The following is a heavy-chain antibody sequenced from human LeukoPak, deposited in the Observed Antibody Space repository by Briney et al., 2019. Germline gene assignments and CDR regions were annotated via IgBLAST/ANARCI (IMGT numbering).Heavy chain of an antibody. CDR1: GGSISSYY. V-gene: IGHV4-59*08. D-gene: IGHD6-19*01. Sequence: SETLSLTCTVSGGSISSYYWSWIRQPPGKGLEWIGYIYYSGSTNYNPSLKSRVTISVDTSKNQFSLKLSSVTAADTAVYYCARHKSSGWHPGYSQHWGQGTLVTVSS. CDR3: ARHKSSGWHPGYSQH. CDR2: IYYSGST. J-gene: IGHJ1*01.